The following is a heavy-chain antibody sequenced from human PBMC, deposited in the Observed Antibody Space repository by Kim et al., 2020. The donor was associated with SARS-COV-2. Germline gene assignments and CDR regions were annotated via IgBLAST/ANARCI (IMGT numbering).Heavy chain of an antibody. Sequence: YYVDSVKGRFTISRDNAKNSLYLQMNSLRAEDTAVYYCARFFIRKGVFDYWGQGTLVTVSS. CDR3: ARFFIRKGVFDY. D-gene: IGHD3-16*01. V-gene: IGHV3-7*01. J-gene: IGHJ4*02.